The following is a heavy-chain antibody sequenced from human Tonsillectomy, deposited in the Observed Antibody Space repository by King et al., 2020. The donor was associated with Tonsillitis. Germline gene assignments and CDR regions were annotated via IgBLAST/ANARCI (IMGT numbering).Heavy chain of an antibody. Sequence: QLQESGPGLVKPSQTLSLTCAVSGGSISSGDYSWSWIRQPPGKGLEWIGFLYYSGSTYYSPSLKTRVTISPDTSKNQFSLRLTSVTAADTAVYFCARVQRRPLIMVRVNDFDIWGQGTMVTVFS. CDR1: GGSISSGDYS. CDR3: ARVQRRPLIMVRVNDFDI. J-gene: IGHJ3*02. CDR2: LYYSGST. D-gene: IGHD3-10*01. V-gene: IGHV4-30-4*07.